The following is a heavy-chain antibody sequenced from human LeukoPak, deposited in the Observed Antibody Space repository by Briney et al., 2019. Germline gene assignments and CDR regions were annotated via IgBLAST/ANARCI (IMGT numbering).Heavy chain of an antibody. D-gene: IGHD3-10*01. V-gene: IGHV6-1*01. J-gene: IGHJ3*02. CDR3: AYGSTFAI. CDR1: GDSVSGNSAA. CDR2: TYYRSKWYY. Sequence: SQTLSLTCAIPGDSVSGNSAAWNWIRQSPSKGLEWLGRTYYRSKWYYDYATSVKSRITINPDTSKNQFSLQLTSVTPEDSAVYYCAYGSTFAIWGQGTVVSVSS.